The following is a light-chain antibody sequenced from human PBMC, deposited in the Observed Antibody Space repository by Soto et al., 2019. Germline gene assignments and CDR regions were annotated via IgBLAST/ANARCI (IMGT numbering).Light chain of an antibody. Sequence: EIVLTQSPGTLSLSPGERATLSCRASQSVSSSYLAWYQQKPGQAPRLLMYGASSRAAGIPDRFSGSRSGTDFSLTIGRLEPEDSGVYYCQQYGSSPRTFGQGTKLEIK. CDR1: QSVSSSY. CDR2: GAS. V-gene: IGKV3-20*01. J-gene: IGKJ2*01. CDR3: QQYGSSPRT.